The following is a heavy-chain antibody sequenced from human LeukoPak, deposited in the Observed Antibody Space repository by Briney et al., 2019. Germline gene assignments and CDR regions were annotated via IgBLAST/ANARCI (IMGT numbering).Heavy chain of an antibody. CDR3: ARTGDYGLPHFDY. V-gene: IGHV1-3*01. CDR2: INAGNGNT. Sequence: ASVKVSCEASGYTFTSYAMHWVRQAPGQRLEWMGWINAGNGNTKYSQKFQGRVTITRDTSASTAYMELSSLRSEDTAVYYCARTGDYGLPHFDYWGQGTLVTVSS. D-gene: IGHD4-17*01. CDR1: GYTFTSYA. J-gene: IGHJ4*02.